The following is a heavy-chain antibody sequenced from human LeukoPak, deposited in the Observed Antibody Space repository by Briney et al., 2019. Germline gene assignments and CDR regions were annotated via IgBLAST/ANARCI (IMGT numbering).Heavy chain of an antibody. V-gene: IGHV3-30*18. D-gene: IGHD3-22*01. CDR3: AKGYDSSGYREKSDY. Sequence: GSSLTLSCAASGFTFSSYCMHWVRQAPGKGLEWVAVISYYGSNKYYAHSVKGRFTISRDNSKNTLYLQMNSLRAEDTAVYYCAKGYDSSGYREKSDYWGQGTLVTVSS. J-gene: IGHJ4*02. CDR1: GFTFSSYC. CDR2: ISYYGSNK.